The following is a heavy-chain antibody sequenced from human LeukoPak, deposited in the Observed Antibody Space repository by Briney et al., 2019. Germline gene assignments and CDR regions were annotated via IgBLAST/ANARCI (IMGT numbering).Heavy chain of an antibody. CDR3: ARVRSRGY. V-gene: IGHV4-34*01. CDR2: INHSGST. Sequence: SETLSLTCAVYGGSFSGYYWSWIRQPPGKGLEWIGEINHSGSTNYNPSLKSRVTISVDTSKNQFSLKLSSVTAADTAVHYCARVRSRGYWGQGTLVTVSS. CDR1: GGSFSGYY. J-gene: IGHJ4*02. D-gene: IGHD3-16*01.